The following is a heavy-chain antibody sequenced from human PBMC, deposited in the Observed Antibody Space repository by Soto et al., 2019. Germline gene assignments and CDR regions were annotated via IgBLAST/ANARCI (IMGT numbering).Heavy chain of an antibody. D-gene: IGHD3-16*01. CDR1: GFTVSNNY. Sequence: EVQLVESGGGLVQPGGALRLSCAASGFTVSNNYISWVRQAPGKGLEWVSVIYSAGNVYYSDSVKGRFTISRDNPKNTLYLQMNSLSVEDTAVYYCARGGGGVPIDYWGQGTLVTVSS. CDR2: IYSAGNV. J-gene: IGHJ4*02. V-gene: IGHV3-66*01. CDR3: ARGGGGVPIDY.